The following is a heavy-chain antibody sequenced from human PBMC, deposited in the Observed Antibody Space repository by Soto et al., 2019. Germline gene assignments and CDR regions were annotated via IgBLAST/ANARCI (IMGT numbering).Heavy chain of an antibody. CDR1: VFTFSSYA. Sequence: PGGSLRLCCSASVFTFSSYAMGWVRQGPGKGLEWVAVVSIGGSTHYADSVRGRFTISRDNSKNTLSLQMNSLTAEDTAVYFCAKRRGAGGHFYYWGQGALVTVSS. J-gene: IGHJ4*02. CDR2: VSIGGST. CDR3: AKRRGAGGHFYY. V-gene: IGHV3-23*01. D-gene: IGHD2-15*01.